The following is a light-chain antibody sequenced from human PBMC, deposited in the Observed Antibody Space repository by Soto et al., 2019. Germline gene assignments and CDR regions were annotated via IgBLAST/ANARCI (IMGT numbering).Light chain of an antibody. CDR1: QSISSW. Sequence: EIQMTQSPSTLSASVGDRVTITCRASQSISSWLAWYQQKPGKAPKLLIYDASSLESGVPSRFSGSGSGTELTLTISSLQPDDFATYYCQQYNSYPYTFGQGTKVDIK. CDR2: DAS. CDR3: QQYNSYPYT. J-gene: IGKJ2*01. V-gene: IGKV1-5*01.